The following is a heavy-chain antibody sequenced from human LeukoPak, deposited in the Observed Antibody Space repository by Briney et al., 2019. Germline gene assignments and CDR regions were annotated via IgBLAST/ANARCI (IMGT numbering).Heavy chain of an antibody. CDR1: GFTFSSYG. Sequence: GGSLRLSCAVSGFTFSSYGMNWVRQAPGRGLAWVSFITNNGRAIYYADSVKGRFTISRDDAKNSLYLQMNSLRADDTAIYYCARDMRPLPERYFDLWGRGTLVTVSS. CDR2: ITNNGRAI. CDR3: ARDMRPLPERYFDL. D-gene: IGHD1-14*01. J-gene: IGHJ2*01. V-gene: IGHV3-48*03.